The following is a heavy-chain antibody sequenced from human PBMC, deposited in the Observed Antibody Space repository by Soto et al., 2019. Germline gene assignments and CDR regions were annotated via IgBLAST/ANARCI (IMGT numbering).Heavy chain of an antibody. Sequence: QVQLVQSGAEVKKPGSSVKVSCKASGGTFSSYAISWVRQAPGRGLEWMGGIIPIFGTANYAQKFQGRVTITADESTSTAYMELSSLRSEDTAVYYCARDLNYYDSSGYYSTAFDIWGQGTMVTVSS. CDR2: IIPIFGTA. J-gene: IGHJ3*02. V-gene: IGHV1-69*01. D-gene: IGHD3-22*01. CDR1: GGTFSSYA. CDR3: ARDLNYYDSSGYYSTAFDI.